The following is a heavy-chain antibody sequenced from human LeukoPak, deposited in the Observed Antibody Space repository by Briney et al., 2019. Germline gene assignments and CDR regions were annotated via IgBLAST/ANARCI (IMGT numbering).Heavy chain of an antibody. J-gene: IGHJ3*02. CDR3: AREAQLELQVSDAFDI. D-gene: IGHD1-7*01. V-gene: IGHV1-2*02. Sequence: VSSVKVSCKASGYTFTGYYMHWVRQAPGQRLEWMGWINPHSGGTNYAQKFQGRVTMTRDTSISTAYMELSRLRSDDTAVYYCAREAQLELQVSDAFDIWGQGTMVTVSS. CDR2: INPHSGGT. CDR1: GYTFTGYY.